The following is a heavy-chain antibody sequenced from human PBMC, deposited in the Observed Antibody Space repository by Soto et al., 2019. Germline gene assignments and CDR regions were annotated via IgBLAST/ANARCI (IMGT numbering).Heavy chain of an antibody. D-gene: IGHD3-3*01. CDR3: AKGAYYDFWSGYIYYYYYGMDV. CDR2: ISWNSGSI. Sequence: PGGSLRLSCAASGFTFDDYAMHWVRQAPGKGLEWVSGISWNSGSIGYADSVKGRFTISRDNAKNSLYLQMNSLRAEDTALYYCAKGAYYDFWSGYIYYYYYGMDVWGQGTTVTVSS. CDR1: GFTFDDYA. J-gene: IGHJ6*02. V-gene: IGHV3-9*01.